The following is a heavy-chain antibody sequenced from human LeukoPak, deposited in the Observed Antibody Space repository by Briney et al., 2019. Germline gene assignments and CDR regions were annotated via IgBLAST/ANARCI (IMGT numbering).Heavy chain of an antibody. CDR1: GGSISSSSYY. CDR2: IYYSGST. D-gene: IGHD5-18*01. Sequence: PSETLSLTCTVSGGSISSSSYYWGWIRQPPGKGLEWIGSIYYSGSTYYSPSLKSRVTISVDTSKNQFSLKLSSVPAADTAVYYCASRPNLGYRYRQVHYWGQGTLVTVSS. CDR3: ASRPNLGYRYRQVHY. V-gene: IGHV4-39*01. J-gene: IGHJ4*02.